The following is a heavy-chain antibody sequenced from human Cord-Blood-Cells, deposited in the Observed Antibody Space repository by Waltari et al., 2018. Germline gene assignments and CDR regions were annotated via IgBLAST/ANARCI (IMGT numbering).Heavy chain of an antibody. D-gene: IGHD5-18*01. CDR3: ARGRYSYGYYYGMDV. V-gene: IGHV3-13*01. Sequence: EVQLVESGGGLVQPGGSLRRSCAASGFTFRSYDMHWVRQATGKGLEWVSAIGTAGDTYYPGSVKGRFTISRENAKNSLYLQMNSLRAGDTAVYYCARGRYSYGYYYGMDVWGQGTTVTVSS. CDR1: GFTFRSYD. J-gene: IGHJ6*02. CDR2: IGTAGDT.